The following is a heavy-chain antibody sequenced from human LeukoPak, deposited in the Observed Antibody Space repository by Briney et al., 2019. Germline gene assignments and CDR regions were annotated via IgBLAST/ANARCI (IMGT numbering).Heavy chain of an antibody. CDR2: IFYGGKT. Sequence: PTETLSLTCTVSGGYISSSTYFWGWIRQPPGKGLEWIGNIFYGGKTSYNPSLKSRVTMSVDTSKNQFSLKLSSVTAADTAVYYCARDEADYYGSGSGTFDYWGQGTLVTVSS. CDR1: GGYISSSTYF. CDR3: ARDEADYYGSGSGTFDY. D-gene: IGHD3-10*01. V-gene: IGHV4-39*07. J-gene: IGHJ4*02.